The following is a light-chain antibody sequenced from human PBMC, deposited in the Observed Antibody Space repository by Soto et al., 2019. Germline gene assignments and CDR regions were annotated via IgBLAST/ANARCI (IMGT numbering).Light chain of an antibody. CDR3: QQYGSSPFT. CDR1: QSVTSNY. CDR2: GAS. Sequence: EIVLTQSPGTLSLSPGERATLSCRASQSVTSNYLAWYLQKPGQAPRLLIFGASRRATGIPDRFSGSGSGTDFTLTISRLETEDFAVFYCQQYGSSPFTFGPGTKVDIK. J-gene: IGKJ3*01. V-gene: IGKV3-20*01.